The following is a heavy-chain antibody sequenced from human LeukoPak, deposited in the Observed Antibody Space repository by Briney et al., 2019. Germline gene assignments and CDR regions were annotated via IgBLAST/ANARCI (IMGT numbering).Heavy chain of an antibody. CDR1: GFTFSSYA. CDR3: ARRATNLAEVDYFDY. V-gene: IGHV3-23*01. J-gene: IGHJ4*02. D-gene: IGHD1-26*01. Sequence: GGSLRLSCAASGFTFSSYAMTWVRQAPGKGLEWVSVISGSGTNTDYADSVKGRFTISRDNSKNTLYLQMNSLRAEDTAVYYCARRATNLAEVDYFDYWGQGTLVTVSS. CDR2: ISGSGTNT.